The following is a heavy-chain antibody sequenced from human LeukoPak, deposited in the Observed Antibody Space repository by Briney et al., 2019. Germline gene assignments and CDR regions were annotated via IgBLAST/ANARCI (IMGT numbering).Heavy chain of an antibody. D-gene: IGHD2-15*01. J-gene: IGHJ4*02. Sequence: SVKVSCKASGGTFSSYAISWVRQAPGQGLEWMGGIIPIFGTANYAQKFQGRVTITADESTSTADMELSSLRSEDTAVYYCAREFRYCSGGSCYREVLPDYWGQGTLVTVSS. CDR1: GGTFSSYA. CDR2: IIPIFGTA. V-gene: IGHV1-69*13. CDR3: AREFRYCSGGSCYREVLPDY.